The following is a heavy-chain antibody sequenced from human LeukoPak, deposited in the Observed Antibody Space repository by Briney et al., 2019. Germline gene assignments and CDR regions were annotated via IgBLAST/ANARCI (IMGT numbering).Heavy chain of an antibody. CDR2: IVVGSGNT. CDR3: ATLSPGYGSAFDI. J-gene: IGHJ3*02. Sequence: GTSVKVSCKASGFTFTSSAVQWVRQARGQRLEWIGCIVVGSGNTNYAQKFQERVTITRDMSTSTAYMEVSSLRSDDTAVYYCATLSPGYGSAFDIWGQGTMVTVSS. V-gene: IGHV1-58*01. CDR1: GFTFTSSA. D-gene: IGHD4-17*01.